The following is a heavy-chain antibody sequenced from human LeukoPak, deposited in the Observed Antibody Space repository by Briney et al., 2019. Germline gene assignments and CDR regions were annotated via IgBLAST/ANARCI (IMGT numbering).Heavy chain of an antibody. CDR2: IYYSGST. CDR3: ATPFTMVRGVPFDY. V-gene: IGHV4-39*01. Sequence: PSETLSLTCTVSGGSISSSSYYWGWIRQPPGKGLEWIGSIYYSGSTYYNPSLKSRVTISVDTSKNQFFLKLSSVTAADTAVYYCATPFTMVRGVPFDYWGQGTLVTVSS. CDR1: GGSISSSSYY. J-gene: IGHJ4*02. D-gene: IGHD3-10*01.